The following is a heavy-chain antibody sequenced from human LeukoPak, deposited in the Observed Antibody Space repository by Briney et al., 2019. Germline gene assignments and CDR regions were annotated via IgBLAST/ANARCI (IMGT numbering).Heavy chain of an antibody. J-gene: IGHJ4*02. Sequence: GGSLRLSCAASGFTFTYAWMNWVRQAPGKGLEWVSYISSIGNIIYYADSVKGRFTISRDNAKNSLYLQMNSLRVEDTAVYYCARDRGYGDWFDYWGQGTLVTVSS. CDR1: GFTFTYAW. V-gene: IGHV3-48*04. CDR3: ARDRGYGDWFDY. CDR2: ISSIGNII. D-gene: IGHD4-17*01.